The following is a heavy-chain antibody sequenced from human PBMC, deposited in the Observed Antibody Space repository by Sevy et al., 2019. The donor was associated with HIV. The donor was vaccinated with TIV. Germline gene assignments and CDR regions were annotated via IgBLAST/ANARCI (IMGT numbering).Heavy chain of an antibody. V-gene: IGHV3-11*01. J-gene: IGHJ4*02. CDR1: GFIFSDYY. Sequence: GGSLRLSCAASGFIFSDYYMSWIRQVPGKGLECISYIGSGASTILYADSVKGRFTISRDNAKNSLYLQMNSLRADDTAVYYCAREDWNDVIDYWGQGTLVTVSS. CDR3: AREDWNDVIDY. CDR2: IGSGASTI. D-gene: IGHD1-1*01.